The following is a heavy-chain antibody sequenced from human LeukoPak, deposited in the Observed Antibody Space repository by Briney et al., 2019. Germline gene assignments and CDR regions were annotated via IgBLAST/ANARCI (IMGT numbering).Heavy chain of an antibody. CDR1: GGTFSSYA. D-gene: IGHD5-12*01. V-gene: IGHV1-69*13. J-gene: IGHJ4*02. CDR3: ARGGYSGYDYFDY. Sequence: SVKVSCKASGGTFSSYAISWVRQAPGQGLEWMGGIIPIFGTANYAQKFQGRVTITADESTSTAYMELSSLRSEDTAVYYCARGGYSGYDYFDYWGQGTLVAVSS. CDR2: IIPIFGTA.